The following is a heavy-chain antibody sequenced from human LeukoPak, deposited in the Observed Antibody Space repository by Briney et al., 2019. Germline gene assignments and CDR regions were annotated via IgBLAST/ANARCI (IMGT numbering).Heavy chain of an antibody. CDR3: ARGDESLLYDY. Sequence: RASVKVSCKASGYTFTSYDINWVRQATGQGLEWMGWMNPNSGNTGYAQKFRGRVTMTRNTSISTAYMELSSLRSEDTAVYYCARGDESLLYDYWGQGTLVTVSS. CDR1: GYTFTSYD. V-gene: IGHV1-8*01. CDR2: MNPNSGNT. D-gene: IGHD2-15*01. J-gene: IGHJ4*02.